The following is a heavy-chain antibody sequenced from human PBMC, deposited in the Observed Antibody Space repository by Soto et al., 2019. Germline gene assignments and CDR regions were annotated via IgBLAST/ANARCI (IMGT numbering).Heavy chain of an antibody. Sequence: GASVKVSCKASGYTFTSYGISWVRQAPGQGLEWMGWISAYNGNTNYAQKLQGRVTMTTDTSTSTAYMELRSLRSDDTAVYYCARVSSSWAYYYYYYGMDVWRQGTTVTVSS. CDR3: ARVSSSWAYYYYYYGMDV. D-gene: IGHD6-13*01. J-gene: IGHJ6*02. V-gene: IGHV1-18*04. CDR2: ISAYNGNT. CDR1: GYTFTSYG.